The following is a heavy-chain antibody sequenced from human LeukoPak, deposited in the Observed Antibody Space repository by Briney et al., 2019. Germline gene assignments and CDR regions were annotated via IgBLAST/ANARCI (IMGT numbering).Heavy chain of an antibody. J-gene: IGHJ4*02. CDR1: GGSISSYY. CDR2: FYYSGST. CDR3: ARDPEYSYGHV. V-gene: IGHV4-59*01. D-gene: IGHD5-18*01. Sequence: SETLSLTCTVSGGSISSYYWSWIRQPPGKGLEWIGYFYYSGSTNYNPSLKSRVTISVDTSKNQFSLKLSSVTAADTAVYYCARDPEYSYGHVWGQGTLVTVSS.